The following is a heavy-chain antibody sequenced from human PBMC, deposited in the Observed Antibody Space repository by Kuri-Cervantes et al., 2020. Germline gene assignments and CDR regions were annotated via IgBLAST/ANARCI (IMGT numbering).Heavy chain of an antibody. J-gene: IGHJ3*02. Sequence: GESLKISCAASGFTFSSYAMHWVRQAPGKGLEWVAVISYDGSNKYYADSVKGRFTISRDNSKSSLYFQMNSLRAEDTAVYYCARVVSGKHLGDAFDIWGQGTMVTVSS. CDR3: ARVVSGKHLGDAFDI. CDR1: GFTFSSYA. D-gene: IGHD5/OR15-5a*01. CDR2: ISYDGSNK. V-gene: IGHV3-30-3*01.